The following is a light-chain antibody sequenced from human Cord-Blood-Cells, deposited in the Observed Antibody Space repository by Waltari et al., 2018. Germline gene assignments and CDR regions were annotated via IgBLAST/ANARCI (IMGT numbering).Light chain of an antibody. J-gene: IGLJ3*02. CDR2: EGS. Sequence: QSALTQPASVSGSPGQSITISCTGTRSDVGRYNLVSWYQQHPGQAPELMIYEGSKRPSGVANRFSGSKSGNTASLTISGLQAEDEADYYCCSYAGSSTWVFGGGTKLTVL. CDR3: CSYAGSSTWV. V-gene: IGLV2-23*01. CDR1: RSDVGRYNL.